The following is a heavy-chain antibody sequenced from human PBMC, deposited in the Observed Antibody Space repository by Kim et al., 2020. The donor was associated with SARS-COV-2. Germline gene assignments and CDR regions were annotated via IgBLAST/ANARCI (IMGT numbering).Heavy chain of an antibody. CDR3: ARQGDSSGWYPLDYYYYYGMDV. Sequence: GESLKISCKGSGYSFTSYWISWVRQMPGKGLEWMGRIDHSDSYTNYSPSFQGHVTISADKSISTAYLQWSSLKASDTAMYYCARQGDSSGWYPLDYYYYYGMDVWGQGTTVTVSS. J-gene: IGHJ6*02. CDR2: IDHSDSYT. CDR1: GYSFTSYW. D-gene: IGHD6-19*01. V-gene: IGHV5-10-1*01.